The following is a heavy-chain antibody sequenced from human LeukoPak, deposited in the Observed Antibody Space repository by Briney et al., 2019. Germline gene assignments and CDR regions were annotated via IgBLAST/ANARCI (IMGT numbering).Heavy chain of an antibody. J-gene: IGHJ4*02. CDR2: INSDGRNT. CDR1: GFTFSSYW. V-gene: IGHV3-74*01. Sequence: GGSLRLSCAASGFTFSSYWTHWVRQAPGKGLVWVSRINSDGRNTSYADSVKGRFTISRDNAKNTLYLQMNSLRAEDTAVYFCARGGSITAAPDYWGQGTLVTVSS. D-gene: IGHD6-25*01. CDR3: ARGGSITAAPDY.